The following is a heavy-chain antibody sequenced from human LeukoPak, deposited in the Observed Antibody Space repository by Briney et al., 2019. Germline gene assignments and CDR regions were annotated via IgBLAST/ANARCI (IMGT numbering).Heavy chain of an antibody. Sequence: PSETLSLTCTVSDDSISSGDYYWSWIRQPPGEGLEWIGYILYSGSTYYNPSLKSRVTISVDTSKNQFSLKLSSVTAADTAVYYCARGDIVVVPAADYFDYWGQGTLVTVSS. CDR3: ARGDIVVVPAADYFDY. J-gene: IGHJ4*02. D-gene: IGHD2-2*01. V-gene: IGHV4-30-4*08. CDR2: ILYSGST. CDR1: DDSISSGDYY.